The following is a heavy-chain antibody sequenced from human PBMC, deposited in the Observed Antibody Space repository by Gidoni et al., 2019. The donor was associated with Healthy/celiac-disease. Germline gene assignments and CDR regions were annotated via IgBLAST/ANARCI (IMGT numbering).Heavy chain of an antibody. V-gene: IGHV3-48*01. J-gene: IGHJ4*02. CDR1: GFPFRSYS. Sequence: EVQLVESGGGLVQPGGSLTHSCAASGFPFRSYSMNWVRQAPGKGLEWVSYISSSSSTIYYADSVKGRFTISRDNAKNSLYLQMNSLRAEDTAVYYCAREDCGGDCYQFDYWGQGTLVTVSS. D-gene: IGHD2-21*01. CDR2: ISSSSSTI. CDR3: AREDCGGDCYQFDY.